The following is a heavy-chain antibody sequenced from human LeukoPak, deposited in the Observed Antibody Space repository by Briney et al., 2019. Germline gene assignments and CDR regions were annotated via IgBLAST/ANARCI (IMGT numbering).Heavy chain of an antibody. V-gene: IGHV4-61*02. CDR3: AKDPLGWELRYRARDAFDI. CDR2: IYTSGST. D-gene: IGHD1-26*01. CDR1: GGSISSGGYY. Sequence: SETLSLTCTVSGGSISSGGYYWSWIRQPAGKGLEWIGRIYTSGSTNYTPSLKSRVTMSVDTSKNQFSLKLSSVTAADTAVYYCAKDPLGWELRYRARDAFDIWGQGTMVTVSS. J-gene: IGHJ3*02.